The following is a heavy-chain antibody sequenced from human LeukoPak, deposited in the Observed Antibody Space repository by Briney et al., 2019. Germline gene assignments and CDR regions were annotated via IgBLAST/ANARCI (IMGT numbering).Heavy chain of an antibody. Sequence: SVRVSCKASGGTFSSYTISWVRQAPGQGLQWMGRIIPILGIANYAQKFQGRVTITADKSTSTAYMELSSLRPEDTAVYYCARDKGLAPHHDAFDIWGQGTMVTVSS. CDR1: GGTFSSYT. CDR3: ARDKGLAPHHDAFDI. J-gene: IGHJ3*02. D-gene: IGHD6-6*01. CDR2: IIPILGIA. V-gene: IGHV1-69*04.